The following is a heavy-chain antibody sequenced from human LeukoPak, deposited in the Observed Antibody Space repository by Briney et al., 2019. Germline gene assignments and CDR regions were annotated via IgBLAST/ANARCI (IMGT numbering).Heavy chain of an antibody. J-gene: IGHJ4*02. V-gene: IGHV3-33*01. D-gene: IGHD5-24*01. Sequence: GGSLRLSCVASGFTFSSYGMHWVRQAPGKGLEWVAVIWYDGGNQYYADSVKGRFTISRDDSKNTLYLQMNSLRAEDTAVYYCARDKDGYDWGQGTLVTVSS. CDR1: GFTFSSYG. CDR2: IWYDGGNQ. CDR3: ARDKDGYD.